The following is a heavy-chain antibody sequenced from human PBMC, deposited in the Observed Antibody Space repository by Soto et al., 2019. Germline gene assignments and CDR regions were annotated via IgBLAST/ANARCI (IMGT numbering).Heavy chain of an antibody. Sequence: ASVKVSCKTSGYTFTSYDMNWVRQAPGQGLEWMGWMNTYNGHTKYAQHLQGRVTMTRDTSTSTAYMEVRSLTSDDTAVYYCARSQWPRVFDYWGQGILVTVSS. J-gene: IGHJ4*02. D-gene: IGHD6-19*01. V-gene: IGHV1-18*04. CDR2: MNTYNGHT. CDR1: GYTFTSYD. CDR3: ARSQWPRVFDY.